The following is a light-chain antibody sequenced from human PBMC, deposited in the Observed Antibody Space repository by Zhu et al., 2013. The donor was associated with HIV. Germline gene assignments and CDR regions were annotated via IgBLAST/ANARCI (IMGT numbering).Light chain of an antibody. CDR2: DAS. Sequence: DIQMTQSPSSLSVSVGNRVTITCRTNQSISTYLNWYQHKLGEPPKLLIHDASRVQSGVPSRFSGSGSGIDFTLSISHLQPEDVATYYCQRSYRTPFIFGGGTKVEIK. J-gene: IGKJ4*01. CDR1: QSISTY. CDR3: QRSYRTPFI. V-gene: IGKV1-39*01.